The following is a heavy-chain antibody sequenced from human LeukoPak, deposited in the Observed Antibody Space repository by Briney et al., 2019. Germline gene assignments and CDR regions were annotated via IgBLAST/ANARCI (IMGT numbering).Heavy chain of an antibody. Sequence: GGSLRLSCAASGFTFSRYSMNWVRQAPGKGLEWVSSISSSSSYIYYADSVKGRFTISRDNAKNSLYLQMNSLRAEDTAVYYCARSELSGIVGATKAWGQGTLVTVSS. CDR2: ISSSSSYI. CDR3: ARSELSGIVGATKA. J-gene: IGHJ5*02. V-gene: IGHV3-21*01. CDR1: GFTFSRYS. D-gene: IGHD1-26*01.